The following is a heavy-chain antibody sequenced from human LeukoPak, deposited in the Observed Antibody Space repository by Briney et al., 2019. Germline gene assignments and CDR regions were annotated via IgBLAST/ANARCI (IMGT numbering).Heavy chain of an antibody. D-gene: IGHD6-25*01. CDR3: ASHSSGAYFDY. J-gene: IGHJ4*02. Sequence: PSETLSLTCTVSGYSISSGYYWGWIRQPPGKGLEWIGSIYHSGSTYYNPSLKSRVTISVDTSKNQFSLKLSSVTAADTAVYYCASHSSGAYFDYWGQGTLVTVSS. CDR2: IYHSGST. CDR1: GYSISSGYY. V-gene: IGHV4-38-2*02.